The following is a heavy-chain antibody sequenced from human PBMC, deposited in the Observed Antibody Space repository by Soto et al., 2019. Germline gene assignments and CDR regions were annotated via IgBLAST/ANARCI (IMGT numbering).Heavy chain of an antibody. D-gene: IGHD3-10*01. Sequence: SETQSLTCAVYGESFRGYYWSWIRQPPGKGLEWIGEINHSGSTNYNPSLKSRVTISVDTSKNQFSLKLSSVTAADTAVYYCARGRRWFGDKYYYMDVWGKGTTVTVSS. CDR1: GESFRGYY. J-gene: IGHJ6*03. CDR2: INHSGST. V-gene: IGHV4-34*01. CDR3: ARGRRWFGDKYYYMDV.